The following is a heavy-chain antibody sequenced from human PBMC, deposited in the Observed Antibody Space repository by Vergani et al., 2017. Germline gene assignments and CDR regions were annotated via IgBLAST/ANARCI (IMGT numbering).Heavy chain of an antibody. CDR2: LSASDRRT. CDR1: GFTFIMHA. V-gene: IGHV3-23*04. J-gene: IGHJ3*02. Sequence: EVQMVESGGGLVKPGGSLRLSCAASGFTFIMHAMSWVRQAPGKGLEWVSTLSASDRRTHYADSVKGRFTISRDHSKNTLFLHMNSLRPEDTAVYYCAKVGRSEVAGTFGAFDIWGQGTMVTVSS. D-gene: IGHD6-19*01. CDR3: AKVGRSEVAGTFGAFDI.